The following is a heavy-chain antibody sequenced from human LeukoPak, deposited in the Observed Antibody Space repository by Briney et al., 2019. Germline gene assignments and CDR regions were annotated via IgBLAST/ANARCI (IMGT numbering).Heavy chain of an antibody. D-gene: IGHD1-7*01. CDR3: AKASSITGTRAALDN. J-gene: IGHJ4*02. CDR2: ISWNSGSI. Sequence: GGSLRLSCAASGFTFDDYAMHWVRQAPGKGLEWVSGISWNSGSIGYADSVKGRFTISRDNAKNSLYLQMNSLRAEDTALYYCAKASSITGTRAALDNWGQGTLVTVSS. V-gene: IGHV3-9*01. CDR1: GFTFDDYA.